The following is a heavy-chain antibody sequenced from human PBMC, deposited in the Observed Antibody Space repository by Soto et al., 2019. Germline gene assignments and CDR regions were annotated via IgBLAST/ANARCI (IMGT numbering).Heavy chain of an antibody. Sequence: ASVKGSRKTSGYTLPNYGFHCGGPAPGQRLEWMGLINAGNGNTKYSQKFQGRVTLTRDTSASTAYMELSSLRSEDTAVYYCARSIVVVTALDYWGQGTLVTVSS. CDR1: GYTLPNYG. CDR3: ARSIVVVTALDY. J-gene: IGHJ4*02. V-gene: IGHV1-3*01. CDR2: INAGNGNT. D-gene: IGHD2-21*02.